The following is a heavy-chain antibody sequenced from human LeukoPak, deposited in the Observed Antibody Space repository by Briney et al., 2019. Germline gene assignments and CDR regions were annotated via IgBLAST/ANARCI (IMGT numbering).Heavy chain of an antibody. CDR2: ISSSSYI. CDR1: GFTFSSYE. Sequence: GGSLRLSCAASGFTFSSYEMNWVRQAPGKGLEWVSYISSSSYIYYADSVKGRFTISRDNAKNSLYLQMNSLRAEDTAVYYCARETSGRWELLHTQDYFDYWGQGTLVTVSS. J-gene: IGHJ4*02. D-gene: IGHD1-26*01. CDR3: ARETSGRWELLHTQDYFDY. V-gene: IGHV3-21*05.